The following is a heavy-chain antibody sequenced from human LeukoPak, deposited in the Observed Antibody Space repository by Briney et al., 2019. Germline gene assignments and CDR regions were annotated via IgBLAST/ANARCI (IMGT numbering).Heavy chain of an antibody. D-gene: IGHD1-14*01. V-gene: IGHV6-1*01. CDR1: GYSVSSSTDA. J-gene: IGHJ4*02. CDR2: TYYRSKWYN. CDR3: ARGANRVFDY. Sequence: SQTLSLTCAISGYSVSSSTDAWNWMRQSPSRGLEWLGRTYYRSKWYNDYAVSVESRITINPDTSKNQFSLQLNSVTPEDTAVYYCARGANRVFDYWGQGTLVPVSS.